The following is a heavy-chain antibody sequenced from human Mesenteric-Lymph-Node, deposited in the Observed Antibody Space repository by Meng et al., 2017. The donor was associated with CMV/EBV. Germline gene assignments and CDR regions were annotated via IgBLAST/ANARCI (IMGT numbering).Heavy chain of an antibody. CDR2: IYYSGST. CDR3: ARMVPYSTPTDY. CDR1: GGSISSSSYY. J-gene: IGHJ4*02. V-gene: IGHV4-39*07. D-gene: IGHD6-13*01. Sequence: SETLSLTCTVSGGSISSSSYYWGWIRQPPGKGLEWIGSIYYSGSTYYNPSLKSRVTISLDTSKNQFSLKLSSVTAADTAVYYCARMVPYSTPTDYWSQGTLVTVSS.